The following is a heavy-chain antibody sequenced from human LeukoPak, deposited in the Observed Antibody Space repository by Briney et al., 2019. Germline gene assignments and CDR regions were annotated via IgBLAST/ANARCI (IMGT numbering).Heavy chain of an antibody. V-gene: IGHV3-30-3*01. CDR2: ISYDGSNK. J-gene: IGHJ4*02. CDR1: GFTSSSYA. Sequence: PGRSLRLSCAASGFTSSSYAMHWVRQAPGKGLEWVAVISYDGSNKYYADSVKGRFTISRDNSKNTLYLQMNSLRAEDTAVYYCARERAPYDSFDYWGQGTLVTVSS. CDR3: ARERAPYDSFDY. D-gene: IGHD3-22*01.